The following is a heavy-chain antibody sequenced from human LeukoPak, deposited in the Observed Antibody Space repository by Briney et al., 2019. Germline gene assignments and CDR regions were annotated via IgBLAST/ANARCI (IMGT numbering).Heavy chain of an antibody. CDR3: ARDSSSWYLNDY. CDR2: ISSSSSHI. J-gene: IGHJ4*02. CDR1: GFTFSSYS. V-gene: IGHV3-21*01. Sequence: PGGSLRLSCAASGFTFSSYSMNWVRQAPGKGLEWVSSISSSSSHIYYADSVKGRFTISRDNAKNSLYLQMNSLRAEDTAVYYCARDSSSWYLNDYWGQGTLVTVSS. D-gene: IGHD6-13*01.